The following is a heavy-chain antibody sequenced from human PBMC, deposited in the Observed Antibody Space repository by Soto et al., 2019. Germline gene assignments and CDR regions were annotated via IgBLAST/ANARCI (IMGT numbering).Heavy chain of an antibody. CDR2: LSAHNGNT. CDR1: GYTFTSYG. Sequence: QVQLVQSGAEGKKPGASVKVSCKASGYTFTSYGISWVRQAPGQGLEWMGWLSAHNGNTKYAQKLQGRVTMTTATSTSTAYMEVRSLRSDDTAVYYCARDTAMALPDAWGQGTLVTVSS. CDR3: ARDTAMALPDA. D-gene: IGHD5-18*01. J-gene: IGHJ4*02. V-gene: IGHV1-18*01.